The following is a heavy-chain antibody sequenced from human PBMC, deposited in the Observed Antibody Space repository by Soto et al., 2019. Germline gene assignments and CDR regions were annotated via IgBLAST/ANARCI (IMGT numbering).Heavy chain of an antibody. CDR1: EFILSSFA. CDR2: VDGSGSKT. Sequence: GGSLRLSCTASEFILSSFATSWVRQAPGKGLEWVTAVDGSGSKTYYAASVKGRFTISRDTSTNSVYLEMNSLRAEDTAVYYCAKEPLCSGGTCYSGAFDIWGQGTMVTV. V-gene: IGHV3-23*01. D-gene: IGHD2-15*01. CDR3: AKEPLCSGGTCYSGAFDI. J-gene: IGHJ3*02.